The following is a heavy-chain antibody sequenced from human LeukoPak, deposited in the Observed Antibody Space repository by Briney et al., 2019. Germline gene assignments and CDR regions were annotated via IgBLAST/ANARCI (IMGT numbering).Heavy chain of an antibody. CDR3: ARVIDSSGYYGNWFDP. Sequence: SVKVSCKASGYSFTFSSYAISWVRQAPGQGLEWMGRIIPILGIANYAQKFQGRVTITADKSTSTAYMELSSLRSEDTAVYYCARVIDSSGYYGNWFDPWGQGTLVTVSS. J-gene: IGHJ5*02. CDR2: IIPILGIA. CDR1: GYSFTFSSYA. D-gene: IGHD3-22*01. V-gene: IGHV1-69*04.